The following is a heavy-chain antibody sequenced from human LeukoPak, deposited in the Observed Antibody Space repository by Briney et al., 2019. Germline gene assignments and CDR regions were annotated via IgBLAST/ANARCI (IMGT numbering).Heavy chain of an antibody. Sequence: PGGSLRLSCAASGFTFSTYGMHWVRQAPGKGLEWVAFIRYDGSNKYYADSVKGRFTISRDNSKNTLYLQMNSLRAEDTAVYYCAKGRGDILNWFDPWGQGTLVTVSS. CDR3: AKGRGDILNWFDP. D-gene: IGHD2-15*01. J-gene: IGHJ5*02. CDR2: IRYDGSNK. CDR1: GFTFSTYG. V-gene: IGHV3-30*02.